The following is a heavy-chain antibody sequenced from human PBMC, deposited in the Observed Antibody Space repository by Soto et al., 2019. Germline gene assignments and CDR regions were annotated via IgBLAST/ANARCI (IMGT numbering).Heavy chain of an antibody. V-gene: IGHV4-30-4*01. Sequence: SETLSLTCTVSGGSISSGDYYWSWIRQPPGKGLEWIGYIYYSGSTYYNPSLKSRVTISVDTSKNQFSLKLSSVTAADTAVYYCARDFFGSSSWSAYGMDVWGQGTTVTVSS. CDR3: ARDFFGSSSWSAYGMDV. J-gene: IGHJ6*02. CDR2: IYYSGST. D-gene: IGHD6-13*01. CDR1: GGSISSGDYY.